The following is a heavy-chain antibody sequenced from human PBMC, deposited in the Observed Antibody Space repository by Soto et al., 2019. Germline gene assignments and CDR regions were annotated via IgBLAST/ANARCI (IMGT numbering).Heavy chain of an antibody. Sequence: QVQLVQSGPEVKKPGSSVKVSCEASGGTFSNFAVNWVRQAPGQGLEGVGGIIPLFNVAKYAQKFEGRDAICADDSTSTAYMGLSSLRSDDTAVYYCADTGKDVVGYDYKDAEGLDIWGQGTMVTVSS. CDR1: GGTFSNFA. CDR2: IIPLFNVA. V-gene: IGHV1-69*01. CDR3: ADTGKDVVGYDYKDAEGLDI. J-gene: IGHJ3*02. D-gene: IGHD4-4*01.